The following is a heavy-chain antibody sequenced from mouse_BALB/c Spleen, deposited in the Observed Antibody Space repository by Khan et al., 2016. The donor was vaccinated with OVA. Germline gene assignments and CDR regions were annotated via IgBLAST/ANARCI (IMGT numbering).Heavy chain of an antibody. CDR3: ARPPYFSYVLDN. V-gene: IGHV9-3-1*01. J-gene: IGHJ4*01. CDR2: INTYTGEP. Sequence: LVESGPELKKPGETVKISCKASGHTFTKYGMNWVKQAPGKGLKWMGWINTYTGEPTYADDFNGRFAFSLETSASTAYLQFNNLKNEDTATYFCARPPYFSYVLDNWGQGTSVTVSS. CDR1: GHTFTKYG. D-gene: IGHD2-10*01.